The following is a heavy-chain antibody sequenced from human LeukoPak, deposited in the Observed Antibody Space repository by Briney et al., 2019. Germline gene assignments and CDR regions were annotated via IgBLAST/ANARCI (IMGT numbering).Heavy chain of an antibody. CDR2: IKGDGSEK. D-gene: IGHD6-6*01. V-gene: IGHV3-7*05. CDR3: ARGLVSRAAVDV. CDR1: GLTFSSSW. J-gene: IGHJ3*01. Sequence: GGSLRLSCVASGLTFSSSWLSWVRQAPGKGPEWVAYIKGDGSEKSYLDSVNGRFTISRDNAENSLYLQMDSLRVEDTAVYHCARGLVSRAAVDVWGQGKMVTVSS.